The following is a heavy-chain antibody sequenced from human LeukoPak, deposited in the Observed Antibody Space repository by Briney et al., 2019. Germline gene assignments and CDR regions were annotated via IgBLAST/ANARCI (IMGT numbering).Heavy chain of an antibody. J-gene: IGHJ4*02. V-gene: IGHV3-23*01. CDR3: AKSYSGESTEPFDY. CDR2: ISGSGGST. D-gene: IGHD1-26*01. CDR1: GFTFRIYA. Sequence: GGSLRLSCAASGFTFRIYAMSWVRPAPGEGLEWVSAISGSGGSTYYADSVKGRLTISRDNSKNTLYLQKNSLRAEDTAVYYCAKSYSGESTEPFDYWGQGTLVTVSS.